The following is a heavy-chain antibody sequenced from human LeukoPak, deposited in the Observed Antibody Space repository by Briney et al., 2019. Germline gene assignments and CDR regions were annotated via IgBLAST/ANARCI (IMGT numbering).Heavy chain of an antibody. CDR1: GYTFTSYG. V-gene: IGHV1-18*01. CDR3: ARDPRSITIFGVVPGAFDI. Sequence: ASVKVSCKASGYTFTSYGISWVRQAPGQGLEWMGWISAYNGNTNYAQKLQGRVTMTTDTSTSTAYMELRSLRSDDTAVYYCARDPRSITIFGVVPGAFDIWGQGTMVTVSS. CDR2: ISAYNGNT. D-gene: IGHD3-3*01. J-gene: IGHJ3*02.